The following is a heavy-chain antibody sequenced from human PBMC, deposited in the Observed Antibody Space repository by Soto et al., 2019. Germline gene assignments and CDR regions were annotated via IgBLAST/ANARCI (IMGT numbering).Heavy chain of an antibody. V-gene: IGHV4-31*03. CDR1: GGSISSGGYY. Sequence: QVQLQESGPGLVKPSQTLSLTCTVSGGSISSGGYYWSWIRQHPGKGLEWIGYIYYSGSTYYNPSLKSGVTISVDTSKNQFSLKLSSVTAADTAVYYCARDSTITYYYYGMDVWGQGTTVTVSS. CDR3: ARDSTITYYYYGMDV. J-gene: IGHJ6*02. D-gene: IGHD5-12*01. CDR2: IYYSGST.